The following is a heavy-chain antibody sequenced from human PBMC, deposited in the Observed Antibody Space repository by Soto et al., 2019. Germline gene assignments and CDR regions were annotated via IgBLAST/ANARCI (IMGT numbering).Heavy chain of an antibody. CDR3: ARADWSYVPAYNWFDP. Sequence: QVQLQESGPGLVKPSETLSLTCTVSGGSISSYYWSWIRQPPGKGLEWIGYIYYSGSTNYNPSLKSRVTISVDTSKNPFSLKLSSVTAADTAVYYCARADWSYVPAYNWFDPWGQGTLVTVSS. D-gene: IGHD1-7*01. CDR2: IYYSGST. CDR1: GGSISSYY. V-gene: IGHV4-59*01. J-gene: IGHJ5*02.